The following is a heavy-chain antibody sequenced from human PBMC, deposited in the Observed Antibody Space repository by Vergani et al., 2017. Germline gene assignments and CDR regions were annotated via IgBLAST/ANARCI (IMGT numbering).Heavy chain of an antibody. J-gene: IGHJ6*02. D-gene: IGHD3-22*01. CDR3: ARDLSYYDSSGYYYYYYGMDV. CDR1: GGPISSYY. V-gene: IGHV4-59*01. Sequence: QVQLQESGPGLVKPSETLSLTCTVSGGPISSYYWSWIRQPPGKGLEWIGYIYYSGSTNYNPSLKSRVTISVDTSKNQFSLKLSSVTAADTAVYYCARDLSYYDSSGYYYYYYGMDVWGQGTTVTVSS. CDR2: IYYSGST.